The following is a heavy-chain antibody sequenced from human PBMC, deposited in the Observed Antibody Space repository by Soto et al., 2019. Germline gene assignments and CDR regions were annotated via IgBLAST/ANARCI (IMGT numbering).Heavy chain of an antibody. CDR1: GYSFTSYW. V-gene: IGHV5-10-1*03. Sequence: DVQLVQSGAEVQKPGESLRISCKGSGYSFTSYWISWVRQMPGKGLEWMGRIDPSDSYTNYSPSFQGHVTISADKSISTAYLQWSSLKASDTAMYYCARPAVDDSSVSWAFDIWGQGTMVTVSS. CDR2: IDPSDSYT. CDR3: ARPAVDDSSVSWAFDI. D-gene: IGHD3-22*01. J-gene: IGHJ3*02.